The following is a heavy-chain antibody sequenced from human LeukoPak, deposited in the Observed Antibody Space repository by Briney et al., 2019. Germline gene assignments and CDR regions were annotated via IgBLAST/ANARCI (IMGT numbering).Heavy chain of an antibody. CDR1: GGTFTSYA. Sequence: GASVKVSCKASGGTFTSYAISWVRQAPRQGLEWMGGIIPIFGTANYAQKFQGRVTITADESTSTAYMELSSLRSEDTAVYYCARGVVPAASSWFDPWGQGTLVTVSS. V-gene: IGHV1-69*13. J-gene: IGHJ5*02. D-gene: IGHD2-2*01. CDR2: IIPIFGTA. CDR3: ARGVVPAASSWFDP.